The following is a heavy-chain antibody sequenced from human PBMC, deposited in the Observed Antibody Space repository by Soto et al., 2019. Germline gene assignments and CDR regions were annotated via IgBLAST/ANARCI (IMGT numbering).Heavy chain of an antibody. Sequence: EVQLLESGGGWIQPGGSLRLSCAASGFSFSNYAMNWVRQAPGKGLEWVSFISGSGGTTDYADSVRGRFRLSRDNSKNTVDLEMNSLRTDDTAVYFCAKGRSALPIFDYWGQGVMVTVSS. J-gene: IGHJ4*02. CDR2: ISGSGGTT. CDR1: GFSFSNYA. CDR3: AKGRSALPIFDY. V-gene: IGHV3-23*01.